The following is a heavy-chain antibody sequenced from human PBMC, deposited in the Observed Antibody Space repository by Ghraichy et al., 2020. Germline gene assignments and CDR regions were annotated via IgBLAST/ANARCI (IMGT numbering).Heavy chain of an antibody. D-gene: IGHD2-2*01. CDR3: VRERCSGTNCFFGFDY. J-gene: IGHJ4*02. CDR1: GDSVSSNNAA. CDR2: TYYRSKWSN. Sequence: SQTLSLTCAISGDSVSSNNAAWNWIRQSPSRGLEWLGRTYYRSKWSNDYAVSVKSRISINPDTSNNQFSLQLNSVTPADTAVYYCVRERCSGTNCFFGFDYWGPGTLFTVSS. V-gene: IGHV6-1*01.